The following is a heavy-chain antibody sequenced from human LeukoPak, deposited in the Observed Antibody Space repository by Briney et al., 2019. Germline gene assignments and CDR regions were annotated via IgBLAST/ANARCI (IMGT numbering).Heavy chain of an antibody. CDR3: ARESGYYDSSGYYSLDY. V-gene: IGHV4-59*01. Sequence: SETLSLTCTVSGGSISGYYWSWIRQPPGKGLEWIGYIYYSGSTNYNPSLKSRVTISVDTSKNQFSLKLSSVTAADTAVYYCARESGYYDSSGYYSLDYWGQGTLVTVSS. CDR1: GGSISGYY. CDR2: IYYSGST. D-gene: IGHD3-22*01. J-gene: IGHJ4*02.